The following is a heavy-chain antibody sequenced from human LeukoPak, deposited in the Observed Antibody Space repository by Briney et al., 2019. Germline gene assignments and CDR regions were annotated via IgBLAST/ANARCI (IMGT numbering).Heavy chain of an antibody. D-gene: IGHD3-10*01. Sequence: PSETLSLTCAVYGGSFSGYYWSWVRQAPGKGLEWVGRIKSKTDGGTTDYAAPVKGRFTISRDDSKNTLYLQMNSLKTEDTAVYYCTTVGGFGGFDPWGQGTLVTVSS. CDR1: GGSFSGYY. V-gene: IGHV3-15*01. CDR2: IKSKTDGGTT. CDR3: TTVGGFGGFDP. J-gene: IGHJ5*02.